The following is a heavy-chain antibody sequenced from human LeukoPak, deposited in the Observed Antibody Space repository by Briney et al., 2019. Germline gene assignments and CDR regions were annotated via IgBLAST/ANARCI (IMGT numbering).Heavy chain of an antibody. D-gene: IGHD1-1*01. CDR1: SITFTKAW. J-gene: IGHJ4*02. CDR3: ATSITTPGAFDI. Sequence: GGSLRLSCAASSITFTKAWMNWVRQAPGKGLKWVARIVSETVGGRTDYAASVKGRFTISRDDSKSTLFLQMSSLKIEDTAVYYCATSITTPGAFDIWGQGVLVTVSS. CDR2: IVSETVGGRT. V-gene: IGHV3-15*07.